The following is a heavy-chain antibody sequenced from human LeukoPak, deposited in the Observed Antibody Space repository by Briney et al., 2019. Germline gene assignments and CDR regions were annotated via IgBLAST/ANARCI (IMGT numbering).Heavy chain of an antibody. CDR3: ARESTAMAYNWFDP. V-gene: IGHV4-61*08. Sequence: SETLSLTCTVSGGSISSGGYYWSWIRQHPGKGLEWIGYIYYSGSTNYNPSLKSRVTISVDTSKNQFSLKLSSVTAADTAVYYCARESTAMAYNWFDPWGQGTLVTVSS. CDR1: GGSISSGGYY. D-gene: IGHD5-18*01. J-gene: IGHJ5*02. CDR2: IYYSGST.